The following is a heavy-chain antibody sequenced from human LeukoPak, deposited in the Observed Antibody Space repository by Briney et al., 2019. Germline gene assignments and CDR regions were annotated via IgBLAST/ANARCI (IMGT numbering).Heavy chain of an antibody. CDR2: IYSGDSA. CDR1: GFTVSSNY. D-gene: IGHD3-22*01. Sequence: GGSLRLSCAASGFTVSSNYMSWVRQAPGKGLEWVSVIYSGDSAYHADSVKGRFTISRDNSKNTLYLQMNSLRAEDTAVYYCARDHGGDSTAYTDYWGQGTLVTVSS. CDR3: ARDHGGDSTAYTDY. V-gene: IGHV3-53*01. J-gene: IGHJ4*02.